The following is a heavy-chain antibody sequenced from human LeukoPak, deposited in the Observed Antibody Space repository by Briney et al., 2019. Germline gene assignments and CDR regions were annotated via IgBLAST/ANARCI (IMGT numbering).Heavy chain of an antibody. D-gene: IGHD1-26*01. J-gene: IGHJ4*02. CDR1: GFTVSSHA. CDR2: ISGSDGST. Sequence: GGSLRLSCAASGFTVSSHAMSWVRQAPGKGLEWVSAISGSDGSTYYADSVKGRFTISRDNSKSTLFLEMNSLRVDDTAVYYCAKDRYSGSYFRQADYWGQGTLVTVSS. V-gene: IGHV3-23*01. CDR3: AKDRYSGSYFRQADY.